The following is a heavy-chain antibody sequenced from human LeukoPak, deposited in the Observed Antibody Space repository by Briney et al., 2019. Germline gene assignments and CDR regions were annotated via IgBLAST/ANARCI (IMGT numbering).Heavy chain of an antibody. CDR3: ARQALELNAFDI. CDR2: IYYSGST. Sequence: SDTLSLTCTVSGGSISSGGYYWSWIRQHPGKGLEWIGYIYYSGSTYYNPSLKSRVTISVDTSKNQFSLKLSSVTAADTAVYYCARQALELNAFDIWGQGTMVTVSS. J-gene: IGHJ3*02. D-gene: IGHD1-7*01. V-gene: IGHV4-39*01. CDR1: GGSISSGGYY.